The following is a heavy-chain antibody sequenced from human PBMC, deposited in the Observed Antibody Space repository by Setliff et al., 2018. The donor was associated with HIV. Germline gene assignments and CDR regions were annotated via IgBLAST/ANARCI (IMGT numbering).Heavy chain of an antibody. D-gene: IGHD3-16*01. Sequence: SETLSLTCTVSGASITSYYWNWIRQTPGKGLEWIGFGHHSGSSFYNPSLNRRVSISVDTAESQFILKLTSVTATDTAVYYCARWGEPALKAFDVWGRGTMGT. CDR2: GHHSGSS. CDR3: ARWGEPALKAFDV. J-gene: IGHJ3*01. CDR1: GASITSYY. V-gene: IGHV4-59*08.